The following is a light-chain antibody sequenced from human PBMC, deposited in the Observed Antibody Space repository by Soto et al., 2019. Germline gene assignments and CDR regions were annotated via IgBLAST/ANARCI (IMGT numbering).Light chain of an antibody. V-gene: IGKV1-39*01. CDR1: QSISSY. J-gene: IGKJ1*01. CDR2: AAS. CDR3: LQHTYLWT. Sequence: DIQMSQTPSSLSASVGDRVTITCRASQSISSYLNWYQQKPGKAPKLLIYAASSLQSGVPSRFSGSGSGTDFTLTISSLQPEDFATHYCLQHTYLWTFGQGTKVDIK.